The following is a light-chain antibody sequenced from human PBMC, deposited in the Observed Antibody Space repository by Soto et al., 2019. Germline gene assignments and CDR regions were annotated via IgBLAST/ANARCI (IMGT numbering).Light chain of an antibody. J-gene: IGKJ4*01. CDR3: QPRHIWPPLT. CDR2: DAS. CDR1: QSISSH. V-gene: IGKV3-11*01. Sequence: EIVLTQSPATLSLSPGERATLSCRASQSISSHLAWYQYKPGQAPRLLIYDASNRVTGIPARFSGSGSGTDFTFTISSLQPEDFAVSYCQPRHIWPPLTFGGGTKVEIK.